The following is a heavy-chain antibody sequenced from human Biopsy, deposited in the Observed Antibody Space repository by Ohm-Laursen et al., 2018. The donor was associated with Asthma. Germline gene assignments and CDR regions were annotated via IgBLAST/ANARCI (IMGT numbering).Heavy chain of an antibody. Sequence: SSVKVSCKSLGGTFNTYVIGWVRRAPGQGLEWMGGINSVFGTTTYPQKFRDRVTITADDSTSTVYMELSSLRSEDTAVYYCARKAGSCISRTCYSLDFWGQGTLVTVSS. J-gene: IGHJ4*02. D-gene: IGHD2-2*01. CDR3: ARKAGSCISRTCYSLDF. CDR1: GGTFNTYV. V-gene: IGHV1-69*01. CDR2: INSVFGTT.